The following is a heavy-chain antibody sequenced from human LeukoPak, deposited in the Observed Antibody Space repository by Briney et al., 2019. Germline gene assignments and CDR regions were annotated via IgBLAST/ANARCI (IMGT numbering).Heavy chain of an antibody. J-gene: IGHJ3*02. D-gene: IGHD3-10*01. Sequence: GGSLRLSCAASGFTVSSNYMSWVRQAPGKGLKWVSVIYSGGSTYYADSVKGRFTISRDNSKNTLYLQMNSLRAEDTAVYYCARVRHGGAFDIWGQGTMVAVSS. CDR3: ARVRHGGAFDI. V-gene: IGHV3-53*01. CDR2: IYSGGST. CDR1: GFTVSSNY.